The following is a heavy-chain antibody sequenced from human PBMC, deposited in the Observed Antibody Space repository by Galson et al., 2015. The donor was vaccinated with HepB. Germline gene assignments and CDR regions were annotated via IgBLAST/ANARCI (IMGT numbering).Heavy chain of an antibody. J-gene: IGHJ4*02. Sequence: QSGAEVKKPGESLKISCKASGYTFTSYGISWVRQAPGQGLEWMGWISAYNGNTNYAQKLQGRVTMTTDTSTSTAYMELRSLRSDDTAVYYCARAHPYSGYSSSWESDYWGQGTLVTVSS. CDR3: ARAHPYSGYSSSWESDY. D-gene: IGHD6-13*01. CDR2: ISAYNGNT. V-gene: IGHV1-18*01. CDR1: GYTFTSYG.